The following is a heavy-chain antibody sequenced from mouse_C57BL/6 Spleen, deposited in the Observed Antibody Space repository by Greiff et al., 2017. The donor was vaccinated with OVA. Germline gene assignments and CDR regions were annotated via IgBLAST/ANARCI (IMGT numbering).Heavy chain of an antibody. J-gene: IGHJ2*01. CDR1: GYTFTDYE. CDR2: IDPETGGT. V-gene: IGHV1-15*01. Sequence: QVQLQQSGAELVRPGASVTLSCKASGYTFTDYEMHWVKQTPVHGLEWIGAIDPETGGTAYNQKFKGKAILTADKSSSTAYMELRSLTSDASAVSYCTSARSYFDYWGPGTTLTVSS. D-gene: IGHD3-1*01. CDR3: TSARSYFDY.